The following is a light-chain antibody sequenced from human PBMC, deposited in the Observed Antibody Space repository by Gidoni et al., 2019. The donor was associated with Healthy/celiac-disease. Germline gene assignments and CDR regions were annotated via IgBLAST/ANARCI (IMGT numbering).Light chain of an antibody. CDR1: SSNIGAGYE. J-gene: IGLJ3*02. CDR2: GNS. Sequence: QRVTISCTGSSSNIGAGYEVHWYQQLPGTAPKLLIYGNSNRPSGVPDRFSGSKSGTSASLAITWLQAEDEADYYCQSYDSSLSVWVFGGGTKLTVL. V-gene: IGLV1-40*01. CDR3: QSYDSSLSVWV.